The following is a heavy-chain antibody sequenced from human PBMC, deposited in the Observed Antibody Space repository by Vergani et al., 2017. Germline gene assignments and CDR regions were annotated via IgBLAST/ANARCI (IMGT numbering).Heavy chain of an antibody. V-gene: IGHV1-69*13. D-gene: IGHD3-10*01. CDR3: ARVRLLWFGELKGWFDP. Sequence: QVQLVQSGAEVKKPGSSVKVSCKASGGTFSSYAISWVRQAPGQGLEWMGRIIPIFGTANYAQKFQGRVTITADESTSTAYMELSSLRSEDTAVYYCARVRLLWFGELKGWFDPWGQGTLVTVSS. J-gene: IGHJ5*02. CDR1: GGTFSSYA. CDR2: IIPIFGTA.